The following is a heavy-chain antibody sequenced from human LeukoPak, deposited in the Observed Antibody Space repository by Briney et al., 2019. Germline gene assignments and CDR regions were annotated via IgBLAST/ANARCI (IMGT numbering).Heavy chain of an antibody. CDR1: GGSISSGDYY. CDR2: IYYSGST. Sequence: SQTLSLTCTVSGGSISSGDYYWSWIRQPPGKGLEWIGYIYYSGSTYYNPSLKSRVTISVDTSKNQFSLKLSSVTAADTAVYYCARVLVVVPAATPHMHGRFNWFDPWGQGTLVTVSS. D-gene: IGHD2-2*01. J-gene: IGHJ5*02. CDR3: ARVLVVVPAATPHMHGRFNWFDP. V-gene: IGHV4-30-4*08.